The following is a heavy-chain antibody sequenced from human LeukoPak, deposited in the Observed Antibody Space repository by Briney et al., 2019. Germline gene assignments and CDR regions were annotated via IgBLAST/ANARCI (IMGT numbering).Heavy chain of an antibody. Sequence: PGGSLRLSCAASGFTFSSYGMHWVRQAPGKGLECVAFIRYDGSIKYYADSVKGRFTISRDNSKNTLYLQMSSLRAEDTAVYYCAKGKYYDILTGFPRRSNWFDPWGQGTLVTVSS. D-gene: IGHD3-9*01. CDR2: IRYDGSIK. V-gene: IGHV3-30*02. CDR1: GFTFSSYG. CDR3: AKGKYYDILTGFPRRSNWFDP. J-gene: IGHJ5*02.